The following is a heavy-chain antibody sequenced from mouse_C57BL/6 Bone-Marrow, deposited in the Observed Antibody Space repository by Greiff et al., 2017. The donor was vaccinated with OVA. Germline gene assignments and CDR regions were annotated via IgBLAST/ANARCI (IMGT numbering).Heavy chain of an antibody. CDR1: GFTFSDYY. CDR2: ISNGGGST. Sequence: EVKLMESGGGLVQPGGSLKLSCAASGFTFSDYYMYWVRQTPEKRLEWVAYISNGGGSTYYPDTVKGRFTIARDNAKNTLYLQMSLLKSEDTAMYYSARHNGYWYFDVWGTGTTVTVSS. J-gene: IGHJ1*03. CDR3: ARHNGYWYFDV. V-gene: IGHV5-12*01.